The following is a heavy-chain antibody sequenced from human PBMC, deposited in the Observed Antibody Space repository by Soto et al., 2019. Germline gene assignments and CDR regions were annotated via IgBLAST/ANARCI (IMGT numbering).Heavy chain of an antibody. D-gene: IGHD3-3*01. CDR3: ANVLLERISTLP. CDR1: GFTFSNYN. CDR2: ISSSRTYI. J-gene: IGHJ5*02. Sequence: GGSLRLSCAASGFTFSNYNMNRVRQAPGKGLEWVSSISSSRTYIYYADSVKGRFTISRDNSKNTLYLQMNSLRAEDTAVYYCANVLLERISTLPWGQGTLVTVSS. V-gene: IGHV3-21*04.